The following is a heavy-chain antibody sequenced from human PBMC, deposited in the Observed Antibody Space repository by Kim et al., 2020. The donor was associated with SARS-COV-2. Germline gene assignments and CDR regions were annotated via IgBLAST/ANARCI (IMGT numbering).Heavy chain of an antibody. Sequence: GGSLRLSCAASGFTLSSYSLTWVRQAPGKGLEWVSTISSSSSYIYYADSVKGRFTISRDNARNSLYLQMNSLRAEDTAVYYCARQQWEPPTYYMDVWGKG. J-gene: IGHJ6*03. D-gene: IGHD1-26*01. V-gene: IGHV3-21*01. CDR1: GFTLSSYS. CDR3: ARQQWEPPTYYMDV. CDR2: ISSSSSYI.